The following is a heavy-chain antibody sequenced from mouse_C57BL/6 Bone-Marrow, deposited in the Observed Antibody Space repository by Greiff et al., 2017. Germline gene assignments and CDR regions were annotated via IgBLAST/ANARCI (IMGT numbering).Heavy chain of an antibody. CDR1: GYTFTSYW. J-gene: IGHJ1*03. V-gene: IGHV1-50*01. CDR3: ARWELRYWYFDV. Sequence: QVQLQQPGAELVKPGASVKLSCKASGYTFTSYWMQWVKQRPGQGLEWIGEIDPSDSYTNYNQKFKGKATLTVDTSSSTAYMQLSSLTSEDSAVYYCARWELRYWYFDVGGTGTTVTVSS. D-gene: IGHD2-4*01. CDR2: IDPSDSYT.